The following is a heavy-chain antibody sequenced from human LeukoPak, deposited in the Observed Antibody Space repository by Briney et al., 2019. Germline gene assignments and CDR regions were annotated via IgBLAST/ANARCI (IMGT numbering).Heavy chain of an antibody. J-gene: IGHJ4*02. CDR3: TRDRIMTDF. V-gene: IGHV3-49*03. Sequence: GGSLRLTCTASGFTFGDYSMTWFRQAPGKGLEWVSFIRNKASGGTTEHAASVRGRFTTSRDDSKSIAYLQMNSLKTEDTALYYCTRDRIMTDFWGQGTLVTVSS. D-gene: IGHD2-15*01. CDR2: IRNKASGGTT. CDR1: GFTFGDYS.